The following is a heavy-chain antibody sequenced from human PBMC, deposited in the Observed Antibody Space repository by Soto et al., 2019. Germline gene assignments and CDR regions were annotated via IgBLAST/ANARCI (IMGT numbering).Heavy chain of an antibody. CDR3: AHSNSTAMVSSGRSHHQGNWFDP. V-gene: IGHV2-5*02. J-gene: IGHJ5*02. CDR1: VFSLSTSGVG. D-gene: IGHD5-18*01. CDR2: IYWDDDK. Sequence: GSGPTLVNPTQTLTLTCTFSVFSLSTSGVGVGWIRQPPGKALEWLALIYWDDDKRYSPSLKSRLTITKDTSKNQVVLTMTNMDPVDTATYYCAHSNSTAMVSSGRSHHQGNWFDPWGQGTLVTVSS.